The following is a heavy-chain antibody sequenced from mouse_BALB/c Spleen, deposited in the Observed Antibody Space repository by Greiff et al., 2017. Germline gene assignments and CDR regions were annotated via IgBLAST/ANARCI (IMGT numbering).Heavy chain of an antibody. J-gene: IGHJ4*01. Sequence: EVNVVESGGGLVKPGGSLKLSCAASGFAFSSYDMSWVRQTPEKRLEWVAYISSGGGSTYYPDTVKGRFTISRDNAKNTLYLQMSSLKSEDTAMYYCARDRGNYEDAMDYWGQGTSVTVSS. CDR1: GFAFSSYD. D-gene: IGHD2-1*01. CDR2: ISSGGGST. CDR3: ARDRGNYEDAMDY. V-gene: IGHV5-12-1*01.